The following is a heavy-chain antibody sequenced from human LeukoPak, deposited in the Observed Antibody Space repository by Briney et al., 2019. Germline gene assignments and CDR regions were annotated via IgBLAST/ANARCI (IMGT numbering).Heavy chain of an antibody. D-gene: IGHD2-15*01. CDR3: ARRRNCSGGSCQLDY. Sequence: SGTLSLTCDVSGGSISNTNWWSWVRQPPGQGLEWIGEVSLAGQTNYNPSLNGRVTMSLDESSNQLSLKLTSVTAADTAVYYCARRRNCSGGSCQLDYWGQGTLVTVSS. CDR2: VSLAGQT. J-gene: IGHJ4*02. CDR1: GGSISNTNW. V-gene: IGHV4-4*02.